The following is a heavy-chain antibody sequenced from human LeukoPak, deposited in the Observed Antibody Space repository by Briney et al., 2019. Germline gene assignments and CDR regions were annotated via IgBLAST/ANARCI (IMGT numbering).Heavy chain of an antibody. CDR1: GGSISSSSYY. V-gene: IGHV4-39*07. Sequence: KPSETLSLTCTVSGGSISSSSYYWGWIRRPPGKGLEWIGNIYYSGITNYNPSLNSRLTISIDTSKNQFSLKLSSVTAADTAVYYCASLSVADRGAFDYWGQGTLVTVSS. CDR3: ASLSVADRGAFDY. D-gene: IGHD6-19*01. J-gene: IGHJ4*02. CDR2: IYYSGIT.